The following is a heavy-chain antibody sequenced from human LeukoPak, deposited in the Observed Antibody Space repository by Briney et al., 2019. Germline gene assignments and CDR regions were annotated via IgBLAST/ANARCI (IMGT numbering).Heavy chain of an antibody. J-gene: IGHJ6*03. V-gene: IGHV3-30*02. CDR1: GFIFSSYG. Sequence: GGSLRLSCAASGFIFSSYGMYWVRQAPGKGLEWVAFIRYDGSNKYYADSVKGRFTVSRDNSKNTLYLQMKSLRAEDTAVYYCAKGGGYEAQYYYYYLDVWGKGTTVTISS. D-gene: IGHD5-12*01. CDR2: IRYDGSNK. CDR3: AKGGGYEAQYYYYYLDV.